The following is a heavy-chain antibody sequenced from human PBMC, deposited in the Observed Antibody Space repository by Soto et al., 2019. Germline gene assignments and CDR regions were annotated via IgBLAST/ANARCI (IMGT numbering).Heavy chain of an antibody. CDR1: GGSFSGYY. V-gene: IGHV4-34*01. Sequence: SETLSLTCAVYGGSFSGYYWSWIRQPPGKGLEWIGEINHSGSTNYNPSLKSRVTISVDTSKNQFSLKLSSVTAADTAVYYCARADVIVVVPAASHRYWFDPWGQGTLVTVSS. CDR3: ARADVIVVVPAASHRYWFDP. D-gene: IGHD2-2*01. J-gene: IGHJ5*02. CDR2: INHSGST.